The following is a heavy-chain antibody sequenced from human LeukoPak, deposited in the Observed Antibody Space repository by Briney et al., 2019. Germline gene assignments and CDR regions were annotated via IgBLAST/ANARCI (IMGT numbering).Heavy chain of an antibody. D-gene: IGHD3-10*01. CDR3: ATDHFMVRGVIGASWSPYFDY. CDR1: GYTLTELS. V-gene: IGHV1-24*01. Sequence: ASVTVSCKVSGYTLTELSMHWVRQAPGKGLEWMGGFYPEDGETIYAQKFQGRVTMTEDTSTDTAYMELSSLRSEDTAVYCCATDHFMVRGVIGASWSPYFDYWGQGTLVTVSS. CDR2: FYPEDGET. J-gene: IGHJ4*02.